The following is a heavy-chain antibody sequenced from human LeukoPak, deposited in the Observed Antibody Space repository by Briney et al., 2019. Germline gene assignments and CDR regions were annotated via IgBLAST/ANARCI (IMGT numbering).Heavy chain of an antibody. CDR2: IYYSGST. CDR3: ARAGELFFDY. J-gene: IGHJ4*02. CDR1: GGSISSYY. D-gene: IGHD1-26*01. V-gene: IGHV4-59*01. Sequence: PSETLSLTCTVSGGSISSYYWSWIRQPPGKGLEWVGYIYYSGSTNYNPSLKSRVTISVDTSKNQFSLKLSSVTAADTAVYYCARAGELFFDYWGQGTLVTVSS.